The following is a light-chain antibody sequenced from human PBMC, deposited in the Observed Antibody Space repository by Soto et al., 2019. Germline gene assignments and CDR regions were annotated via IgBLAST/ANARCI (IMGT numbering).Light chain of an antibody. CDR1: SSNIGSNY. J-gene: IGLJ2*01. CDR3: AAWDASLSAHVV. Sequence: QSVLTQPPSASGTPGQRVTISCSGSSSNIGSNYVYWYQQLPGTAPKLLIYRNNQRPSGVPDRFSGSKSGTSASLAISGLRSEYEADYYCAAWDASLSAHVVFGGGTKVTVL. CDR2: RNN. V-gene: IGLV1-47*01.